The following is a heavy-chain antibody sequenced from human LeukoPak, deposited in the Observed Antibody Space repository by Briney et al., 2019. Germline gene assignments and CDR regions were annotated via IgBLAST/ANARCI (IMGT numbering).Heavy chain of an antibody. CDR1: GGTFSSYA. CDR2: IIPIFGTA. Sequence: ASVKVSCKASGGTFSSYAISWVRQAPGQGLEWMGGIIPIFGTANYAQKFQGRVTITADESTSTAYMELSSLRSEDTAVYYCARDLGYCSSTSCYDSGRGSPFDPWGQGTLVTVSS. V-gene: IGHV1-69*13. CDR3: ARDLGYCSSTSCYDSGRGSPFDP. J-gene: IGHJ5*02. D-gene: IGHD2-2*01.